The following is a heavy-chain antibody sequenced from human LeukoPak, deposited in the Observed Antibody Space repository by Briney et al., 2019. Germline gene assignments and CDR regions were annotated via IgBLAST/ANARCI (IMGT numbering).Heavy chain of an antibody. V-gene: IGHV3-33*01. CDR2: IWYDGSNK. Sequence: GGSLRLSCAASGFTFSSYGMHWVRQAPGKGLEWVAVIWYDGSNKYYADSVKGRFTISRDNSKNTLYLQMSSLRAEDTAVYYCARTPGYSYGYFDYWGQGTLVTVSS. CDR3: ARTPGYSYGYFDY. CDR1: GFTFSSYG. J-gene: IGHJ4*02. D-gene: IGHD5-18*01.